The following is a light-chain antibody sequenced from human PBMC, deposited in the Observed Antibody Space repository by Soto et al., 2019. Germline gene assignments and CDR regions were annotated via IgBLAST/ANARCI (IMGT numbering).Light chain of an antibody. CDR1: SSNIGSGT. J-gene: IGLJ1*01. Sequence: QSVLAQPPSVSGTPGQRVTISCSGSSSNIGSGTVNWYQQLPGTAPNLLIYNNNQWPSGVPDRFSGSKSGTSGSLAISGLQSEDEADYYCASWDDSLNGLYVFGTGTKVTVL. CDR2: NNN. CDR3: ASWDDSLNGLYV. V-gene: IGLV1-44*01.